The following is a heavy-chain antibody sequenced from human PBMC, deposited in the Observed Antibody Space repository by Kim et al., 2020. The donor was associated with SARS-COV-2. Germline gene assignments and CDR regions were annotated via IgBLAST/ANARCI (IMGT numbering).Heavy chain of an antibody. Sequence: GGSLRLSCAASGFTVSSNYMSWVRQAPGKGLEWVSVIYSGGSTYYADSVKGRFTISRDNSKNTLYLQMNSLRAEDTAVYYCARARMGQLWFNAFDIWGQGTMVTVSS. CDR3: ARARMGQLWFNAFDI. J-gene: IGHJ3*02. CDR2: IYSGGST. V-gene: IGHV3-53*01. CDR1: GFTVSSNY. D-gene: IGHD5-18*01.